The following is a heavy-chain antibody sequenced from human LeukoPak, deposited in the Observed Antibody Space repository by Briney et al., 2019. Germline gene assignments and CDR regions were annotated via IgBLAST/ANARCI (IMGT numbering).Heavy chain of an antibody. Sequence: GGSLRLSCAASGFTVSSNYMSWVRQAPGKGLEWVSVIYSGGSTYYADSVKGRFTISRDNSKNTLYLQMNSLRAEDTAVYYCATNTAMASYYYSYGMDVWGQGTTVTVSS. CDR1: GFTVSSNY. CDR3: ATNTAMASYYYSYGMDV. CDR2: IYSGGST. V-gene: IGHV3-53*01. J-gene: IGHJ6*02. D-gene: IGHD5-18*01.